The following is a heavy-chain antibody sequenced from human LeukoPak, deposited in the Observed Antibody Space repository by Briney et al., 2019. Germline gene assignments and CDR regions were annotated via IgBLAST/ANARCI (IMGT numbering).Heavy chain of an antibody. CDR3: ARLDSGGLGKVVPAAIPGFDP. CDR2: IYYSGST. J-gene: IGHJ5*02. D-gene: IGHD2-2*02. Sequence: PSQTLSLTCTVSGGSISSGDYYWSWIRQPPGKGLEWIGYIYYSGSTYYNPSLKSRVTISVDTSKNQFSLKLSSVTAADTAVYYCARLDSGGLGKVVPAAIPGFDPWGQGTLVTVSS. V-gene: IGHV4-30-4*08. CDR1: GGSISSGDYY.